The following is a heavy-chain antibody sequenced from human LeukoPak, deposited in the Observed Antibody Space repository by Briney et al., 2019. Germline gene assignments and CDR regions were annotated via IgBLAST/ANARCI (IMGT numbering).Heavy chain of an antibody. CDR1: GYSFSSYW. CDR2: IYPGDSDT. D-gene: IGHD3-22*01. J-gene: IGHJ1*01. Sequence: GESLKISCKGSGYSFSSYWIAWVRQMPGKGLEWMGIIYPGDSDTKYSPSFQGRVTISADKSISTAYLQWNSLKASDTAMYYCARAPDNGGYYYFLQHWGQGTLVTVSS. V-gene: IGHV5-51*01. CDR3: ARAPDNGGYYYFLQH.